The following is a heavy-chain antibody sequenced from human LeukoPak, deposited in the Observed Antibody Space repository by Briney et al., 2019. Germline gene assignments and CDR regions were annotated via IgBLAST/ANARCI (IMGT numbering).Heavy chain of an antibody. J-gene: IGHJ4*02. CDR1: GFTFSSYA. Sequence: GGSLRLSCAASGFTFSSYAMGWVRQAPGKGLKWVSAISVSGGTTYYADSVKGRFTISRDNSKNTLSLQMNSLRAEDTAVYYCAKTTAFDYWGQGTLVTVSS. V-gene: IGHV3-23*01. CDR2: ISVSGGTT. CDR3: AKTTAFDY. D-gene: IGHD4-17*01.